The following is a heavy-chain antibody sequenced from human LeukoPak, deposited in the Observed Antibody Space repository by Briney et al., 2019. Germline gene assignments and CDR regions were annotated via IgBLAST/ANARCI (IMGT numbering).Heavy chain of an antibody. D-gene: IGHD3-10*01. V-gene: IGHV1-18*01. CDR2: ISAYNGNT. Sequence: GASVKVSCKASGYTFTSYGISWVRQAPGQGLEWTGWISAYNGNTNYAQKLQGRVTMTTDTSTSTAYMELRSLRSDDTAVYYCARNDLLWFGDRDFDYWGQGTLVTVSS. CDR3: ARNDLLWFGDRDFDY. CDR1: GYTFTSYG. J-gene: IGHJ4*02.